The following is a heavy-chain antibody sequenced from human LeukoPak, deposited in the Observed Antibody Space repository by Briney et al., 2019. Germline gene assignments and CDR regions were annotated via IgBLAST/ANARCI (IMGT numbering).Heavy chain of an antibody. CDR1: GFTFSSYA. J-gene: IGHJ4*02. Sequence: GGSLRLSCAASGFTFSSYAMSWVRQAPGKGLEWVSAISGSGGSTYYADSVKGRFTIFRDNSKNTLYLQMNSLRAEDTAVYYCAKDRYYGGNSDYWGQGTLVTVSS. CDR3: AKDRYYGGNSDY. CDR2: ISGSGGST. D-gene: IGHD4-23*01. V-gene: IGHV3-23*01.